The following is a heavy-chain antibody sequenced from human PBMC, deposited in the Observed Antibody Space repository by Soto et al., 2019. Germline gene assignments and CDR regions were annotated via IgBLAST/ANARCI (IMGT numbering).Heavy chain of an antibody. J-gene: IGHJ6*02. Sequence: QVQLVQSGAEEKKPGASVKVSCKASGYTFISYAIHWVRQAPGQRLEWMGWINAGNGNTKYSQKCQDRVTITWDTSASTTYMELSSLTSEDTAVYYCARGGRIDYSNYYYYGMDVWGQGTTFTVSS. CDR3: ARGGRIDYSNYYYYGMDV. V-gene: IGHV1-3*05. CDR2: INAGNGNT. CDR1: GYTFISYA. D-gene: IGHD4-4*01.